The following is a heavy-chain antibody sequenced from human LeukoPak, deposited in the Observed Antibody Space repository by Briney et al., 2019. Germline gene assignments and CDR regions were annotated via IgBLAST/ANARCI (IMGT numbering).Heavy chain of an antibody. CDR2: ISSFSGTI. V-gene: IGHV3-48*04. D-gene: IGHD3-10*01. J-gene: IGHJ6*03. CDR3: ARTVITMVRGVIIGYYYYYMDV. Sequence: GSLRLSCVASGITFSSYSMNWVRQAPGKGLEWVSYISSFSGTINYADSVKGRFTISRDNAKNSLYLQMNSLRAEDTAVYYCARTVITMVRGVIIGYYYYYMDVWGKGTTVTISS. CDR1: GITFSSYS.